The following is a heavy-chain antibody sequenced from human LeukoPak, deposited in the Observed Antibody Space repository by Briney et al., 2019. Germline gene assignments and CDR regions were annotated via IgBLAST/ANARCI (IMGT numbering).Heavy chain of an antibody. D-gene: IGHD6-19*01. CDR2: TKQDGGEK. Sequence: GGSLRLSCAASGFTFSSYWMSWVRQAPGKGLEGVANTKQDGGEKYYVDSVKGRFTISRDNAKNSLYLQMNSLRAEDTAVYYCARASGGWSRLYYYYYMDVWGKGTTVTVSS. CDR3: ARASGGWSRLYYYYYMDV. J-gene: IGHJ6*03. V-gene: IGHV3-7*01. CDR1: GFTFSSYW.